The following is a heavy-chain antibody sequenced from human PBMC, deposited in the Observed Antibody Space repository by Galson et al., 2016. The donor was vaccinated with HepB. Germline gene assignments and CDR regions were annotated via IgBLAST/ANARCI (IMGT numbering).Heavy chain of an antibody. CDR3: AKDDSSWPGPGGYGLDV. Sequence: SLRLSCAASGLTFSSCGIHWVRQAPGKGLEWVALIWSDGNKKYYADSVKGRFTISRDNSKNTLYLHMNSLRAEDTAIYYCAKDDSSWPGPGGYGLDVWGQGTAVTVSS. CDR2: IWSDGNKK. D-gene: IGHD6-13*01. CDR1: GLTFSSCG. V-gene: IGHV3-33*06. J-gene: IGHJ6*02.